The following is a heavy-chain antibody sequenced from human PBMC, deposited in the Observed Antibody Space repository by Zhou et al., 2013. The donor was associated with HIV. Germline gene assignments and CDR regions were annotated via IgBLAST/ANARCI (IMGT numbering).Heavy chain of an antibody. CDR2: INPSGDST. D-gene: IGHD3-9*01. V-gene: IGHV1-46*01. J-gene: IGHJ4*02. CDR1: GHTITTYY. CDR3: ARVFFDRGDY. Sequence: QVQLVQSGAEVKKPGASVKVSCKASGHTITTYYIHWVRQAPGQGLEWMGIINPSGDSTTYAQKFQGRVTMTTDTSTSTAYMEVRSLRSDDTAVYYCARVFFDRGDYWGQGTLVTVSS.